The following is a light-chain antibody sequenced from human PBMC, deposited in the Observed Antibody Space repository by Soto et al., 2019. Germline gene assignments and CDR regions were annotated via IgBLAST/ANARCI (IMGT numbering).Light chain of an antibody. Sequence: EIVMTQSPATLSVSPGERATLSCRASQSISYNLAWYQQKPGQAPRLLIYGASTRATGIPARFSGSGSGTEFTLTISSLQSEDFAVYDWQQYNNWPPYTFGQGTKLEIK. CDR1: QSISYN. V-gene: IGKV3-15*01. CDR3: QQYNNWPPYT. J-gene: IGKJ2*01. CDR2: GAS.